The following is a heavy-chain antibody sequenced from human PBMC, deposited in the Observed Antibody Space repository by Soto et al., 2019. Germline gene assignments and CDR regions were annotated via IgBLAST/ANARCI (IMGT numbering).Heavy chain of an antibody. J-gene: IGHJ4*02. CDR3: ARGGGYDSFDY. D-gene: IGHD5-12*01. CDR2: ISHLEST. Sequence: QLQLQESGSGLVKTSETLSLTCTVSGASISYGDFSWSWIRQSPGKGLEWIGYISHLESTYFHPSFKSRLTMSIDRTRNQFPLKLSSVTAADMAVYYCARGGGYDSFDYWGQGVLVTVSS. V-gene: IGHV4-30-2*06. CDR1: GASISYGDFS.